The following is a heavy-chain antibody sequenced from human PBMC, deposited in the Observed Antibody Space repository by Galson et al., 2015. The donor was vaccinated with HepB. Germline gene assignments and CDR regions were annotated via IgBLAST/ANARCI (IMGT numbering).Heavy chain of an antibody. V-gene: IGHV6-1*01. CDR3: AREVYYDSSGYYYPLVDY. CDR2: TYYRSKWYN. CDR1: GDSVSSNSAA. Sequence: CAISGDSVSSNSAAWNWIRQSPSRGLEWLGRTYYRSKWYNDYAVSVKSRITINPDTSKNQFSLQLNSVTPKDTAVYYCAREVYYDSSGYYYPLVDYWGQGTLVTVSS. J-gene: IGHJ4*02. D-gene: IGHD3-22*01.